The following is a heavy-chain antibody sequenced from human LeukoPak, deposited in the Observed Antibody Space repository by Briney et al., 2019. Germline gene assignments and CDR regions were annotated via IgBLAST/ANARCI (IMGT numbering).Heavy chain of an antibody. CDR1: GGSIGSHY. Sequence: PSETLSLNCTVSGGSIGSHYWSWIRQPAGKGLEWIGRISTTGSTNYNPSLKSRVTMSVDTSNQFSLTLDSVTAADTAVYYCGREPQQRGFDYWGQGTLVTVSS. D-gene: IGHD6-13*01. J-gene: IGHJ4*02. CDR3: GREPQQRGFDY. CDR2: ISTTGST. V-gene: IGHV4-4*07.